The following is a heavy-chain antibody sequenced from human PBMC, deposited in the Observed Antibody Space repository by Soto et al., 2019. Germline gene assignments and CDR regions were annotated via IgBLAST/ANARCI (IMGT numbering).Heavy chain of an antibody. CDR2: FDPEDGET. Sequence: GAAVKVSCKVSGYTLTESSMHWVRQAPGKGLEWIGGFDPEDGETIYAQKFQGRVTMTEDTSTDTAYMELSSLRSEDTAVYYCATDTSVAGNFDYWGQGTLVTVSS. V-gene: IGHV1-24*01. J-gene: IGHJ4*02. D-gene: IGHD6-19*01. CDR1: GYTLTESS. CDR3: ATDTSVAGNFDY.